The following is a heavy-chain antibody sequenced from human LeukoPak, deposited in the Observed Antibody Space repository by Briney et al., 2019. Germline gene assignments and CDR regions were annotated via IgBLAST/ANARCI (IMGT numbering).Heavy chain of an antibody. J-gene: IGHJ5*02. D-gene: IGHD6-13*01. CDR1: GYTFTSYY. CDR2: INPSGGST. V-gene: IGHV1-46*01. Sequence: ASVKVSCKASGYTFTSYYMHWVRQAPGQGLEWMGIINPSGGSTSYAQKFQGRVTMTRDTFTSTVYMELSSLRSEDTAVYYCARDVPGIAAAGTKGCSDPWGQGTLVTVSS. CDR3: ARDVPGIAAAGTKGCSDP.